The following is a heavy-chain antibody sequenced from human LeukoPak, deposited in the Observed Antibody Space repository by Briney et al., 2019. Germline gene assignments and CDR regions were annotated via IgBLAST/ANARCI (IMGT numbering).Heavy chain of an antibody. D-gene: IGHD2-2*01. J-gene: IGHJ5*02. V-gene: IGHV4-34*01. CDR3: AKGGASSIPFDP. CDR2: INHSGST. CDR1: GGSFSGYY. Sequence: SETLSLTCAVYGGSFSGYYWSWIRQPPGKGLEWIGEINHSGSTNYNPSLKSRVTISVDTSKNQFFLKLSSLTAADTAVYYCAKGGASSIPFDPWGQGTLVTVSS.